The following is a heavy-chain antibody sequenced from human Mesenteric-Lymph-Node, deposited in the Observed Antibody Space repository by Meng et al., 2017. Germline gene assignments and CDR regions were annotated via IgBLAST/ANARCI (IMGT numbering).Heavy chain of an antibody. D-gene: IGHD2-15*01. CDR3: ARDGMGRTWYPDF. CDR2: IGTSSDT. CDR1: GFSFRLYS. V-gene: IGHV3-21*01. Sequence: GESLKISCATSGFSFRLYSMNWVRRAPGKGLEWISTIGTSSDTYYADSVKGRFTISRDNVKNSVYLQINSLRVEDTALYYCARDGMGRTWYPDFWGQGTLVTVSS. J-gene: IGHJ4*02.